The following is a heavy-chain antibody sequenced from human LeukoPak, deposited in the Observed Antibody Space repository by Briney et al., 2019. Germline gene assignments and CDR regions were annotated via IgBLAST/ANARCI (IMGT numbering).Heavy chain of an antibody. V-gene: IGHV3-23*01. J-gene: IGHJ5*02. CDR1: GFTFSDYY. CDR3: AKDLFRHYDILTGYH. D-gene: IGHD3-9*01. Sequence: GGSLRLSCAASGFTFSDYYMSWIRQAPGKGLEWVSAISGSGGSTYYADSVKGRFTISRDNSKNTLYLQMNSLRAEDTAVYYCAKDLFRHYDILTGYHWGQGTLVTVSS. CDR2: ISGSGGST.